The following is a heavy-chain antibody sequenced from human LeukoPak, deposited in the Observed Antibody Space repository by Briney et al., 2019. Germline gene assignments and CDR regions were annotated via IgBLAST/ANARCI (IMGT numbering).Heavy chain of an antibody. CDR1: GFPFDRHW. J-gene: IGHJ4*02. CDR3: ARQPIYEAYFDF. CDR2: IKHDGSEK. Sequence: AGGSLRLSCVASGFPFDRHWMSWVRQAPGKGLEWVANIKHDGSEKNFVDSVKGRFTISRDNAENSLFLQMNSLRADDTAVYFCARQPIYEAYFDFWGQGTLVTVSS. D-gene: IGHD3-16*01. V-gene: IGHV3-7*01.